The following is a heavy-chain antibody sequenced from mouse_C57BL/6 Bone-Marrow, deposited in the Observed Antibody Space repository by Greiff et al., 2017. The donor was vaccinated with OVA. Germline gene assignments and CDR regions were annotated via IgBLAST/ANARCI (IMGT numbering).Heavy chain of an antibody. CDR1: GYTFTSYG. D-gene: IGHD2-3*01. Sequence: VQLQESGAELARPGASVKLSCKASGYTFTSYGISWVKQRTGQGLEWIGEIYPRSGNTYYNEKFKGKATLTADKSSSTAYMELRSLTFDDSAVYFCARGDGYYVLYWYFDVWGTGTTVTVSS. V-gene: IGHV1-81*01. J-gene: IGHJ1*03. CDR3: ARGDGYYVLYWYFDV. CDR2: IYPRSGNT.